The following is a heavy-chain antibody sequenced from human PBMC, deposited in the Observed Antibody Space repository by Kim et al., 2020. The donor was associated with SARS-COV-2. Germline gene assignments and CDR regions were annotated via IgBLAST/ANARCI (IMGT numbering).Heavy chain of an antibody. CDR3: ARFCGGDCPDWS. CDR2: ISGDGSRT. D-gene: IGHD2-21*02. CDR1: GFTFSNYW. Sequence: GGSLRLSCAASGFTFSNYWMHWVRQAPGKGLVWVSEISGDGSRTTHADSVKGRFTTSRDNAQNMLYLQLNSLRAEDTAVYYCARFCGGDCPDWSWGQGTLVTVSS. J-gene: IGHJ5*02. V-gene: IGHV3-74*01.